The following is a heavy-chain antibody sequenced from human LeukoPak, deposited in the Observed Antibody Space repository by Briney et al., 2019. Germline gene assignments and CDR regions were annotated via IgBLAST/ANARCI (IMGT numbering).Heavy chain of an antibody. J-gene: IGHJ4*02. V-gene: IGHV4-34*01. CDR3: ASLIYYDSSGYQDY. D-gene: IGHD3-22*01. CDR2: INHSGST. CDR1: GGSFGGYY. Sequence: KPSETLSLTCAVYGGSFGGYYWSWIRQPPGKGLEWIGEINHSGSTNYNPSLKSRVTISVDTSKNQFSLKLSSVTAADTAVYYCASLIYYDSSGYQDYWGQGTLVTVSS.